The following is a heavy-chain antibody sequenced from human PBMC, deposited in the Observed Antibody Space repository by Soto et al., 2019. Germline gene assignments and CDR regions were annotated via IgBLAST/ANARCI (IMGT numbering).Heavy chain of an antibody. J-gene: IGHJ4*02. CDR1: GFTFSDYA. Sequence: VQLVESGGGVVQPGRSLRLSCAASGFTFSDYAMHWVRQAPGKGLEWVAVVSHDGRKTHYADSVKGRFTISRHSSKNTVSLEMTSLRAEDTAVYYCAKGGRQWLVTSDFNSWDQGALVTVSS. CDR3: AKGGRQWLVTSDFNS. D-gene: IGHD6-19*01. V-gene: IGHV3-30*18. CDR2: VSHDGRKT.